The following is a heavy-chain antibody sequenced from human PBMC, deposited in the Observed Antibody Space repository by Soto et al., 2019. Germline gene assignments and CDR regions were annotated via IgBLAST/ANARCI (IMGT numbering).Heavy chain of an antibody. V-gene: IGHV4-59*08. CDR3: ARHIKMRTGFRFFDY. D-gene: IGHD3-16*01. CDR1: GGSISSYY. Sequence: PSETLSLTCTVSGGSISSYYWSWIRQPPGKGLEWIGYIYYSGSTNYNPSLKSRVTISVDTSKNQFSLKLNSVTAADTAVYYCARHIKMRTGFRFFDYCGKGPLVTVSS. CDR2: IYYSGST. J-gene: IGHJ4*02.